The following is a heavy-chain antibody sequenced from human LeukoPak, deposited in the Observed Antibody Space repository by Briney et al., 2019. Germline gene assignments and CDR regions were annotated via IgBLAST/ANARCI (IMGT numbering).Heavy chain of an antibody. Sequence: KPGGSLRLSCAASGFTFSSYRMNWVRQAPGKGLEWVSSISSSSSYIYYADSVKGRFTISRDNAKNSLYLQMNSLRAEDTAVYYCARDLGGYSSVFDYWGQGTLVAVSS. V-gene: IGHV3-21*01. CDR1: GFTFSSYR. J-gene: IGHJ4*02. CDR3: ARDLGGYSSVFDY. CDR2: ISSSSSYI. D-gene: IGHD5-18*01.